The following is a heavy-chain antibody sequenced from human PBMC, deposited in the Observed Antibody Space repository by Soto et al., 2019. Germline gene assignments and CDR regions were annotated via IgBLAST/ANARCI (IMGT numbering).Heavy chain of an antibody. CDR2: IYYSGST. V-gene: IGHV4-39*01. CDR3: ARHRVVVAATIYWFDP. J-gene: IGHJ5*02. Sequence: QLQLQESGPGLVKPSETLSLTCTVYGDSLSSTSSYWGWIRQPQGKGLEWMGSIYYSGSTYYNPSLKSRFTISVDTAKNQFPLKLYSVTAADTAVYYCARHRVVVAATIYWFDPWGQGTLVTVSS. CDR1: GDSLSSTSSY. D-gene: IGHD2-15*01.